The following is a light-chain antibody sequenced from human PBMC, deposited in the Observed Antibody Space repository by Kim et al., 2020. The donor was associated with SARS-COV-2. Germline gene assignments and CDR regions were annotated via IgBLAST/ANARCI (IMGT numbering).Light chain of an antibody. V-gene: IGKV3-20*01. J-gene: IGKJ1*01. CDR2: GTS. Sequence: EIVLTQSPGTLYLSPGDRATLFCRASQSITNNYLVWYQQKVNQAPRLLIYGTSTRATGIPDRFSGSGSVTDFTLNVTRLEPEDFAVYFCQYYGESRWTFGQGTKLEIK. CDR3: QYYGESRWT. CDR1: QSITNNY.